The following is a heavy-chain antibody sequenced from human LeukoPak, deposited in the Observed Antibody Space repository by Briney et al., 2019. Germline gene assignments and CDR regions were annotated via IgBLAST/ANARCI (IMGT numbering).Heavy chain of an antibody. J-gene: IGHJ4*02. CDR2: ISYDGSNK. D-gene: IGHD6-19*01. V-gene: IGHV3-30-3*01. CDR1: GGTFSSYA. Sequence: SCKASGGTFSSYAMHWVRQAPGKGLEWVAVISYDGSNKYYADSVKGRFTISRDNSKNTLYLQMNSLRAEDTAVYYCARDGRQRLVTYYFDYWGQGTLVTVSS. CDR3: ARDGRQRLVTYYFDY.